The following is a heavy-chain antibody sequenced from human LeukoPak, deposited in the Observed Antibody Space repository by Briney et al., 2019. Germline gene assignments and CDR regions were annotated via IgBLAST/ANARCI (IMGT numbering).Heavy chain of an antibody. V-gene: IGHV3-49*04. CDR2: IRNKAYGRTT. CDR1: GFTFGDYA. Sequence: PGRSLRLSCTASGFTFGDYAMSWVRQAPGKGLEWVGIIRNKAYGRTTEYAASVKGRFTISKDDSKSIAYLQMNSLKPEDTAVYYCTRDRDGDLYFVYWGQGTLFTVSS. J-gene: IGHJ4*02. D-gene: IGHD4-17*01. CDR3: TRDRDGDLYFVY.